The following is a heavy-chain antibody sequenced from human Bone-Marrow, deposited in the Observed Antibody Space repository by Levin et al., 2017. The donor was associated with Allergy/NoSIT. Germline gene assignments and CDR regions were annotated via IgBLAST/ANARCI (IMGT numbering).Heavy chain of an antibody. CDR1: FFPFLLSS. J-gene: IGHJ3*02. CDR2: IIPIFGTA. V-gene: IGHV1-69*06. CDR3: ARLGTSWLLYDAFDI. Sequence: SFPSSFFPFLLSSLLWVRPAPGQGLEWMGGIIPIFGTANYAQKFQGRVTIPSDKSTSTAYMELSSLRSEDTAVYYCARLGTSWLLYDAFDIWGQGTMVTVSS. D-gene: IGHD3/OR15-3a*01.